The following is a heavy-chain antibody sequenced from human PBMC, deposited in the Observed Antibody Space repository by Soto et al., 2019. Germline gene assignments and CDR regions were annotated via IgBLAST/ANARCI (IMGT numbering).Heavy chain of an antibody. V-gene: IGHV3-33*01. D-gene: IGHD6-25*01. CDR3: ARDLGGSPFDY. CDR2: IWSDGSQR. J-gene: IGHJ4*02. CDR1: GFSFSTSG. Sequence: QVQLVESGGGVVQPGRSLRLSCAASGFSFSTSGMHWVRQAPGKGLEWVAVIWSDGSQRYYADSVKDRFTISRDNSKNTLYLQMNSLRAEDTALYYCARDLGGSPFDYWGQGTLVTVSS.